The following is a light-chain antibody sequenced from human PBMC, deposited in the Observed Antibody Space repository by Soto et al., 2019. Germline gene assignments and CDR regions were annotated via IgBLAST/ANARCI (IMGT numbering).Light chain of an antibody. CDR2: EVS. Sequence: QSALTQPPSASGSPGQSVAISCTGTSSDVGAYNYVSWYQQHPGKAPKLIIYEVSKRPSGVPDRFSGSKSGNTASLTVSGLQADDEADYYCASYAGSMVFGGGTKLTVL. CDR1: SSDVGAYNY. CDR3: ASYAGSMV. V-gene: IGLV2-8*01. J-gene: IGLJ2*01.